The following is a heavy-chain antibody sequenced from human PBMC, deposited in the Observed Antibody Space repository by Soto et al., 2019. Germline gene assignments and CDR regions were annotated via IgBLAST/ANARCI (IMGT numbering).Heavy chain of an antibody. Sequence: SETLSLTCTVSGGSISSGDYYWSWIRQPPGKGLECIGYIYYSGSTYYNPSLKSRVTITRDKSATTAYMELSSLRSEDAAVFYCARGIWERSGHYYYDSWGQGTPVTVSS. CDR3: ARGIWERSGHYYYDS. D-gene: IGHD6-19*01. CDR1: GGSISSGDYY. CDR2: IYYSGST. V-gene: IGHV4-30-4*02. J-gene: IGHJ4*02.